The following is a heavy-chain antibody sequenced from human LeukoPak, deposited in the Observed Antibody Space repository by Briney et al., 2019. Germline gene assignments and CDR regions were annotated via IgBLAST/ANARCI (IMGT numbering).Heavy chain of an antibody. J-gene: IGHJ4*02. CDR3: ARDWGAAAGTHFDL. Sequence: ASVMVSCKASGYIFTNYGISWVRQAPGQGREWMSWISANNGETRYAQNFQGRVTMTTDTSTTTAYMELRSLRADDTALYHCARDWGAAAGTHFDLWGQGTLVTVSS. CDR2: ISANNGET. CDR1: GYIFTNYG. D-gene: IGHD6-13*01. V-gene: IGHV1-18*04.